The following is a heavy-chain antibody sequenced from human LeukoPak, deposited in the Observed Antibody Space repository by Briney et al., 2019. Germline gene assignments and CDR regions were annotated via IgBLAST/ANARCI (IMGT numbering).Heavy chain of an antibody. J-gene: IGHJ3*02. Sequence: SETLSLTCTVSDGSISSSSYYWGWIRQPPGKGLEWIGSIYHSGSTYYNPSLKSRVTISVDRSKNQFSLKLSSVTAADTAVYYCARDRDSSSWDDAFDIWGQGTMVTVSS. D-gene: IGHD6-13*01. CDR1: DGSISSSSYY. V-gene: IGHV4-39*07. CDR2: IYHSGST. CDR3: ARDRDSSSWDDAFDI.